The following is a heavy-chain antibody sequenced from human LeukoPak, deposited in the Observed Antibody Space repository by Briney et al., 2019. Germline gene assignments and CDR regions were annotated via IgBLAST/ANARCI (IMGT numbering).Heavy chain of an antibody. CDR3: ARGRPHGNDY. D-gene: IGHD4-23*01. CDR1: GFTFSSYA. Sequence: GGSLRLSCAASGFTFSSYAMNWVRQAPGKGLVWVSRIASDGSSTTYADSVKGRSSISRDNAKNTLYLQMNSLRVEDTAVYYCARGRPHGNDYWGQGTLVTVSS. CDR2: IASDGSST. J-gene: IGHJ4*02. V-gene: IGHV3-74*01.